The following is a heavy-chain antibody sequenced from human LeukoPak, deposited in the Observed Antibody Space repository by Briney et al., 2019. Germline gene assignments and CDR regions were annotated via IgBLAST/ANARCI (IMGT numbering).Heavy chain of an antibody. CDR3: ATIIPRGKDYYYYMDV. CDR2: IYYSGST. V-gene: IGHV4-39*01. CDR1: GGSISSSSYY. Sequence: SETLSLTCTVSGGSISSSSYYWGWIRQPPGKGLEWIGSIYYSGSTYYNPSLKSRVTISVDTSKNQFSLKLSSVTAADTAVYYRATIIPRGKDYYYYMDVWGKGTTVTVSS. J-gene: IGHJ6*03. D-gene: IGHD4-23*01.